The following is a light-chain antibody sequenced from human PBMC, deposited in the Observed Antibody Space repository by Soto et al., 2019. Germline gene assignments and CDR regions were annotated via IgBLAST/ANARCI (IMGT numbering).Light chain of an antibody. CDR2: GAS. CDR3: QQYGSSPRT. CDR1: QSVSSSY. Sequence: EIVLTQSPATLSLSPWERGTLSCRASQSVSSSYLAWYQQKPGQAPRLLIYGASSRATGIPDRFSGSGSGTDFTLTISRLEPEDLAVYYCQQYGSSPRTFGQGTKVDI. J-gene: IGKJ1*01. V-gene: IGKV3-20*01.